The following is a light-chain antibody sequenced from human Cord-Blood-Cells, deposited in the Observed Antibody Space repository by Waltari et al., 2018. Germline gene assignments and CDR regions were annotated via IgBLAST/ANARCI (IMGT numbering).Light chain of an antibody. CDR1: SSNIGAGHD. Sequence: QSVLTHPPSVSGAPGQRVTISCTGSSSNIGAGHDVHWYQQLPGTAPKLLIYGNSNRPSGVPDRFSGSKSGTSASLAITGLQAEDEADYYCQSYDSSLSAVVFGGGTKLTVL. CDR3: QSYDSSLSAVV. V-gene: IGLV1-40*01. J-gene: IGLJ2*01. CDR2: GNS.